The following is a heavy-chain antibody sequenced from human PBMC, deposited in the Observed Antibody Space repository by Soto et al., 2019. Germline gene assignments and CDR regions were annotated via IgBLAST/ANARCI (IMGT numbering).Heavy chain of an antibody. D-gene: IGHD6-13*01. Sequence: QVQLVQSGAEVKKAGSSVKVSCKASGGTFSSYAISWVRQAPGQGLEWMGGIIPIFGTANYAQKFQGRVTITADESTSTAYMELSSLRSEDTAVYYCARASGTTKGAAAGTYFDYWGQGTLVTVSS. CDR3: ARASGTTKGAAAGTYFDY. V-gene: IGHV1-69*01. CDR1: GGTFSSYA. CDR2: IIPIFGTA. J-gene: IGHJ4*02.